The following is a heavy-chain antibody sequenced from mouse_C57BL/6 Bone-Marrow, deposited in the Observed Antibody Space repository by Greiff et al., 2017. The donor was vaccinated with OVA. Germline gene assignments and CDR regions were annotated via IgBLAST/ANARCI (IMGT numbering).Heavy chain of an antibody. CDR3: AIVAPYYYAMDY. CDR2: ISSGSSTI. CDR1: GFTFSDYG. D-gene: IGHD1-1*01. Sequence: EVMLVESGGGLVKPGGSLKLSCAASGFTFSDYGMHWVRQAPEKGLEWVAYISSGSSTIYYADTVKGRFTISRDNAKNTLFLQMTSLRSEDTAMYYCAIVAPYYYAMDYWGQGTSVTVSS. V-gene: IGHV5-17*01. J-gene: IGHJ4*01.